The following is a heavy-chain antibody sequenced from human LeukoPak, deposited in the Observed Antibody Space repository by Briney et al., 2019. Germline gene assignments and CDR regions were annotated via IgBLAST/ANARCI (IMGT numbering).Heavy chain of an antibody. CDR1: GFTFSSYS. D-gene: IGHD5-12*01. CDR3: ARDWWVSRGYSGYDDYYYYYGMDV. V-gene: IGHV3-21*01. CDR2: ISSSSSYI. Sequence: PGGSLRLSCAASGFTFSSYSMNWVRQAPGKGLEWVSSISSSSSYIYYADSVKGRFTIPRDNAKNSLYLQMNSLRAEDTAVYYCARDWWVSRGYSGYDDYYYYYGMDVWGQGTTVTVSS. J-gene: IGHJ6*02.